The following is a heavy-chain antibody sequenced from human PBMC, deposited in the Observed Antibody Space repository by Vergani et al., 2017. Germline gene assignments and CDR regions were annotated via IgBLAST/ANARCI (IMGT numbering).Heavy chain of an antibody. J-gene: IGHJ5*02. CDR3: ASHGNYYDSSGYYYVGWFDP. V-gene: IGHV4-31*03. D-gene: IGHD3-22*01. Sequence: QVQLQESGPGLVKPSQTLSLTCTVSGGSISRGGYYWSWIRQHPGKGLEWIGYIYYSGSTYYNPSLKSRVTISVDTSKYQFSLKLSSVTAADTAVYYCASHGNYYDSSGYYYVGWFDPWGQGALVTVSS. CDR1: GGSISRGGYY. CDR2: IYYSGST.